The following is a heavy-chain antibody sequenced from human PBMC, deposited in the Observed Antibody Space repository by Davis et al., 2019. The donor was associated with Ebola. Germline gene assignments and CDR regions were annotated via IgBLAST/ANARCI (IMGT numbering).Heavy chain of an antibody. CDR3: ARVDSSGYYYSLYFQH. CDR2: IYPGDSDT. CDR1: GYSFTSYW. D-gene: IGHD3-22*01. Sequence: GESLKISCKGSGYSFTSYWIGWVRQMPGKGLEWMGIIYPGDSDTRYSPSFQGQVTISADKSISTAYLRWSSLKASDTAMYYCARVDSSGYYYSLYFQHWGQGTLVTVSS. V-gene: IGHV5-51*01. J-gene: IGHJ1*01.